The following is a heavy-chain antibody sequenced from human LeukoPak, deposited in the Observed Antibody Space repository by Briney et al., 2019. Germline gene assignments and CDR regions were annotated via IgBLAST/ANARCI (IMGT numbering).Heavy chain of an antibody. V-gene: IGHV3-21*01. J-gene: IGHJ3*02. D-gene: IGHD2/OR15-2a*01. CDR2: LSSSSSFI. CDR1: GFTFSSYS. CDR3: ARALWDSPTDAFDI. Sequence: GGSLRLSCAASGFTFSSYSMNWVRPAPGKGLEWVSSLSSSSSFIYYADSVKGRFTISRDNAKNSLYLQMNSLRAEDTAVYYCARALWDSPTDAFDIWGQGTMVTVSS.